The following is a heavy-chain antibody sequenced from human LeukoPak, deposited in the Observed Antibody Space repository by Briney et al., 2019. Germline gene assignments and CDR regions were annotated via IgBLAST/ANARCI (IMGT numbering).Heavy chain of an antibody. J-gene: IGHJ5*02. CDR2: IIPIFGTA. CDR3: ARGTSGFLIRTNWFDP. V-gene: IGHV1-69*01. D-gene: IGHD3-10*01. Sequence: ASVKVSCKASGGTFSSYAISWVRQAPGQGLEWMGGIIPIFGTANYAQKFQGRVTITADESTSTAYMELSSLGSEDTAVYYCARGTSGFLIRTNWFDPWGQGTLVTVSS. CDR1: GGTFSSYA.